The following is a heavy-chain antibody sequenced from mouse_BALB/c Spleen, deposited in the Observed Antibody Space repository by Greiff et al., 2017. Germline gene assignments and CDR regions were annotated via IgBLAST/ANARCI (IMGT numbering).Heavy chain of an antibody. J-gene: IGHJ2*01. CDR2: ISSGGST. D-gene: IGHD1-2*01. CDR1: GFTFSSYA. CDR3: ARVTTATWDY. V-gene: IGHV5-6-5*01. Sequence: EVMLVESGGGLVKPGGSLKLSCAASGFTFSSYAMSWVRQTPEKRLEWVASISSGGSTYYPDSVKGRFTISRDNARNILYLQMSSLRSEDTAMYYCARVTTATWDYWGQGTTLTVSS.